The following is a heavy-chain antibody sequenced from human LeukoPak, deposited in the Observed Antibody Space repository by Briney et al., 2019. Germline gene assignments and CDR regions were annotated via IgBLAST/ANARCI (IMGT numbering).Heavy chain of an antibody. Sequence: SETLSLTCTVSGGSISSGDYYWSWIRQPPGKGLEWIGYIYYSGSTYYNPSLKSRVTISIDRPNNQFSLKMTSVTAADTAVYYCARGTNPLYNWQHEGFDYWGQGTLIAVSS. CDR2: IYYSGST. J-gene: IGHJ4*02. CDR1: GGSISSGDYY. CDR3: ARGTNPLYNWQHEGFDY. V-gene: IGHV4-30-4*01. D-gene: IGHD1-20*01.